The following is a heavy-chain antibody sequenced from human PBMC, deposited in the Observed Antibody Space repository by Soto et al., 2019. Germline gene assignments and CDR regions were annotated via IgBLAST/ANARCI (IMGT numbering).Heavy chain of an antibody. D-gene: IGHD5-18*01. CDR2: INHSGST. CDR1: GGSFSGYY. V-gene: IGHV4-34*01. Sequence: SETLSLTCAVYGGSFSGYYWSWIRQPPGKGLEWIGEINHSGSTNYNPSLKSRVTISVDTSKSQFSLKLSSVTAADTAVYYCAHEGAMVPRWFDPWGQGTLVTVSS. J-gene: IGHJ5*02. CDR3: AHEGAMVPRWFDP.